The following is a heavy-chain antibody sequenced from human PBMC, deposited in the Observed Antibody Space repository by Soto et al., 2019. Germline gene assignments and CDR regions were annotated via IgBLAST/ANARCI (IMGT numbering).Heavy chain of an antibody. V-gene: IGHV2-5*02. CDR3: AHIVVAGLGYYFDY. J-gene: IGHJ4*02. Sequence: QITLKESGPTLVKPTQTLTLTCTFSGFSLSSTRMAVGWIRQPPGKALEWLALIYWDDDKRYSPFLKSRLTNTKDTSKNQGVPTMANMDPLDTARYYCAHIVVAGLGYYFDYWGQGTLVTVSS. CDR1: GFSLSSTRMA. D-gene: IGHD6-19*01. CDR2: IYWDDDK.